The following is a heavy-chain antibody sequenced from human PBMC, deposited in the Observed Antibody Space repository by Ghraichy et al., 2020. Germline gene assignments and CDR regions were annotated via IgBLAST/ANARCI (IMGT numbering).Heavy chain of an antibody. J-gene: IGHJ4*02. D-gene: IGHD3-3*01. V-gene: IGHV4-30-2*01. CDR3: AREIVDFWSGYHGSFDY. Sequence: SETLSLTCAVSGGSISSGGYSWSWIRQPPGKGLEWIGYIYHSGSTYYNPSLKSRVTISVDRSKNQFSLKLSSVTAADTAVYYCAREIVDFWSGYHGSFDYWGQGTLVTVSS. CDR1: GGSISSGGYS. CDR2: IYHSGST.